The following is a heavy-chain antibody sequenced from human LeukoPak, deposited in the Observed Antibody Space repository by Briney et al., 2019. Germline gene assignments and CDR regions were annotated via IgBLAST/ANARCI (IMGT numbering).Heavy chain of an antibody. Sequence: GASVKVSCKASGYTFTGYYMHWVRQAPGQGLEWMGWINPNSGGTNYAQKFQGRVTMTRDTSISTAYMELSRLRSDDTAVYYCARVVYNWNYGSWTGWDDAFDIWGQGTIVTVSS. D-gene: IGHD1-7*01. CDR1: GYTFTGYY. CDR2: INPNSGGT. V-gene: IGHV1-2*02. CDR3: ARVVYNWNYGSWTGWDDAFDI. J-gene: IGHJ3*02.